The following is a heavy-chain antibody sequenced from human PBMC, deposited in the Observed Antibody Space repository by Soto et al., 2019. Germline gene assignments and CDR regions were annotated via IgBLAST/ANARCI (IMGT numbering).Heavy chain of an antibody. J-gene: IGHJ6*02. CDR3: ASRIAARRYYYYGMDV. CDR2: IYYSGST. V-gene: IGHV4-31*03. D-gene: IGHD6-6*01. Sequence: LSLTCTVSGGSISSGGYYWSWIRQHPGKGLEWIGYIYYSGSTYYNPSLKSRVTISVDTSKNQFSLKLSSVTAADTAVYYCASRIAARRYYYYGMDVWGQGTTVTVSS. CDR1: GGSISSGGYY.